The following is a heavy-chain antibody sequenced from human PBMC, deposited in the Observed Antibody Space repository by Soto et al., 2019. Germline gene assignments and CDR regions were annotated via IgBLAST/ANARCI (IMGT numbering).Heavy chain of an antibody. CDR1: GGSISTGGYY. Sequence: QVQLQESGPGLVKPSQTLSLTCIVSGGSISTGGYYWSWLRQDPGKGLEWIGFIYYSGSTYYNPSLQSRVTISVDTSKNQCSLNLSSVTAADTAVYYCARLRWGDYRSLDYWGQGTLVTVSS. V-gene: IGHV4-31*02. CDR2: IYYSGST. J-gene: IGHJ4*02. CDR3: ARLRWGDYRSLDY. D-gene: IGHD4-17*01.